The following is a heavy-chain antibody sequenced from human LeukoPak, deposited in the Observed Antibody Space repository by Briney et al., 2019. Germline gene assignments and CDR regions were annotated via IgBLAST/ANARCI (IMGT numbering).Heavy chain of an antibody. CDR2: IFPADSDT. CDR1: GYTFTNHW. CDR3: ARRSYYYGSSGYGDFDS. V-gene: IGHV5-51*01. Sequence: GESLKISCKGYGYTFTNHWIAWVRQMPGKGLEWMGIIFPADSDTRYSMSFQGQVTISADKSINTAYLQWTSLKASDTAMYYCARRSYYYGSSGYGDFDSWGQGTLVTVSS. D-gene: IGHD3-22*01. J-gene: IGHJ5*01.